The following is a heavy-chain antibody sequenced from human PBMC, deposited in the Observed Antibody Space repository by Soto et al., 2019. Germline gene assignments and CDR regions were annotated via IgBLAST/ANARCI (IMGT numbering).Heavy chain of an antibody. V-gene: IGHV1-3*01. CDR1: GYTFTSYA. J-gene: IGHJ3*02. Sequence: ASVKGSCTASGYTFTSYAMHWVRQAPGQRLEWMGWINAGNGNTKYSQKFQGRVTITRDTSASTAYMELSSLRSEDTAVYYCGRVVYGGKGDAFDIWGQGTMVTVS. CDR3: GRVVYGGKGDAFDI. CDR2: INAGNGNT. D-gene: IGHD4-17*01.